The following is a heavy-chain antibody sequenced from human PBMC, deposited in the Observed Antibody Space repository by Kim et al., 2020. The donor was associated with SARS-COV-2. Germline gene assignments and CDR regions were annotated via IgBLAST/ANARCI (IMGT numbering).Heavy chain of an antibody. D-gene: IGHD3-22*01. CDR2: ISTYNGYT. J-gene: IGHJ4*02. Sequence: ASVKVSCKTSGYTFTSYFISWVRQAPGQGLEWMGWISTYNGYTNYAQKFQDRVTMSTDTSTSTAHMELRSLRSDDTAVYYCARLGPAEDKYYYDSNGYYPFDSWGQGTLVSVSS. V-gene: IGHV1-18*04. CDR3: ARLGPAEDKYYYDSNGYYPFDS. CDR1: GYTFTSYF.